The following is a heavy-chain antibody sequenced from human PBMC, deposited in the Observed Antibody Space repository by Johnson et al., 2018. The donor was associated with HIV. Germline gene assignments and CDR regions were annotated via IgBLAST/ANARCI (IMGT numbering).Heavy chain of an antibody. CDR2: INWNGGST. Sequence: VQLVESGGDVVRPGGSLRLSCAASGFTFDDYDMTWVRQPPGKGLEWVSGINWNGGSTGYAESVKGRFTIARDNAKKSRFLEMNGLRAEDMAFYYCAGERATLLFRASGSAFNVWGQGTMVTVSS. CDR3: AGERATLLFRASGSAFNV. J-gene: IGHJ3*01. D-gene: IGHD3-10*02. CDR1: GFTFDDYD. V-gene: IGHV3-20*04.